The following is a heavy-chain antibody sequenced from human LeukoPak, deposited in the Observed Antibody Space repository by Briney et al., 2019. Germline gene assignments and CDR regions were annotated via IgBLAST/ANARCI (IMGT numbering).Heavy chain of an antibody. CDR3: ASNGVYLDY. D-gene: IGHD1-14*01. J-gene: IGHJ4*02. Sequence: PGGSLRLSCVVSGFNFSSFWMSWVRQAPGKGLEWVANTNPDGCEMYYVDSVKGRFTISRDNAKNSLYLEMNSLRVEDTAVYYCASNGVYLDYWGQGTLVTVSS. CDR1: GFNFSSFW. CDR2: TNPDGCEM. V-gene: IGHV3-7*01.